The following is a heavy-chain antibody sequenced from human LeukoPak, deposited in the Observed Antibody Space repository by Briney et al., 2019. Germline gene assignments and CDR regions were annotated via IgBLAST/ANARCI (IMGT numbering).Heavy chain of an antibody. CDR2: IISSGSAT. CDR1: GFTFSDYY. J-gene: IGHJ4*02. Sequence: GGSLRLSCAASGFTFSDYYMSWIRQAPGKGLEWVSYIISSGSATYYADSVKGRSTISRDNAKNSLYLQMNSLTAEDTAVYYCAKGDCASGSCYFDDWGQGSQVTVSS. D-gene: IGHD2-8*01. CDR3: AKGDCASGSCYFDD. V-gene: IGHV3-11*01.